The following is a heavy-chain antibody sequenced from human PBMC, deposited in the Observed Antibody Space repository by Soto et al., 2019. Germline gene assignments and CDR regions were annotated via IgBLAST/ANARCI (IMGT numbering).Heavy chain of an antibody. D-gene: IGHD3-3*01. V-gene: IGHV4-4*07. CDR2: IFTSGNT. Sequence: SETLSLTCTVSGGSISYYYWTWIRQLAGKGLEWIGRIFTSGNTNYNPSLKSRVTMSVDTSKNQFSLKVTSVTAADTAVYYCARGARRSGYSFYVWGQGTTVTVSS. CDR3: ARGARRSGYSFYV. CDR1: GGSISYYY. J-gene: IGHJ6*02.